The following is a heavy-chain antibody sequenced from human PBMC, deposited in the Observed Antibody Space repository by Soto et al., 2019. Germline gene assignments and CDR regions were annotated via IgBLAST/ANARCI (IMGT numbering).Heavy chain of an antibody. Sequence: QIQLLQSGAEVKKPGASVKVTCKASGYTIRNFGFSWVRQAPGQGLEWMGWISAYNANANYAQKFQGRLTIPADTSTSTAYMELRRLRSDDTAVYYCARENSYFDYWGQGTLVTVSS. CDR1: GYTIRNFG. CDR3: ARENSYFDY. V-gene: IGHV1-18*01. J-gene: IGHJ4*02. CDR2: ISAYNANA.